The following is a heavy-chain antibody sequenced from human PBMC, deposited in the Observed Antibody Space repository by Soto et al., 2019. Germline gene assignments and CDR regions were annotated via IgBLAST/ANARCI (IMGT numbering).Heavy chain of an antibody. D-gene: IGHD3-9*01. CDR3: ARDTTSYDILTGPYYAMDV. V-gene: IGHV1-46*01. CDR2: INPRGGST. Sequence: QVQLLQSGADVKKPGASVKFSCKASGYTFITYYMHWVLLAPGQGPEWIGIINPRGGSTTYPQKFQGRVTMTSDTSTSTVYMELSSLRSEDTAVYYCARDTTSYDILTGPYYAMDVWGQGTTVTVSS. CDR1: GYTFITYY. J-gene: IGHJ6*02.